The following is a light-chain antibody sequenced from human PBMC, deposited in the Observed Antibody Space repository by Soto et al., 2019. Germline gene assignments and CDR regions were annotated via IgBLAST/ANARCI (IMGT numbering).Light chain of an antibody. Sequence: AIQMAQSPSSLSASVGDKVTITCRASQGIGNDVGWFQQKPGKAPKLLIYAAATLQSGVPSRFSGNRPGTDFTLTISSLQPEDFATYYCLQDHNYPLPFGGGTKVEIK. CDR3: LQDHNYPLP. J-gene: IGKJ4*01. V-gene: IGKV1-6*02. CDR2: AAA. CDR1: QGIGND.